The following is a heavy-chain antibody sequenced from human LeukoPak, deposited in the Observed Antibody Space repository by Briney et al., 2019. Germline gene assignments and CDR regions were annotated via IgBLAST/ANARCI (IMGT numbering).Heavy chain of an antibody. Sequence: GESLRISCKGSGYSFTSYWISWVRQMPGQGLEWMGRIDPSDSSTNYSPSFQGRVTISADKSISTAYLQWSSLKASDTAMYYCARRPCSSTSCPYGMDVWGQGTTVTVSS. CDR2: IDPSDSST. V-gene: IGHV5-10-1*01. J-gene: IGHJ6*02. CDR3: ARRPCSSTSCPYGMDV. CDR1: GYSFTSYW. D-gene: IGHD2-2*01.